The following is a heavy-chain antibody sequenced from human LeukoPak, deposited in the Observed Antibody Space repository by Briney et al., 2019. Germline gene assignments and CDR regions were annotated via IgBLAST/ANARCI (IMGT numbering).Heavy chain of an antibody. D-gene: IGHD3-22*01. Sequence: GGSLRLSCAASGFTFSSYGMHWVRQAPGKGLEWVAVISYDGSNKYYADSVKGRFTISRDNSKNTLYLQMNSLRAEDTAVYYCAKDDTYYDSSGSLDYWGQGTLVTVSS. CDR1: GFTFSSYG. J-gene: IGHJ4*02. CDR3: AKDDTYYDSSGSLDY. CDR2: ISYDGSNK. V-gene: IGHV3-30*18.